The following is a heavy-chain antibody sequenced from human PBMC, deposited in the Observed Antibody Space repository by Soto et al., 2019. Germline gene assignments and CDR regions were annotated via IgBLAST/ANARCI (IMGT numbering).Heavy chain of an antibody. J-gene: IGHJ4*02. CDR2: IKSKTDGGTT. V-gene: IGHV3-15*01. D-gene: IGHD1-26*01. CDR1: GFAFSNAW. Sequence: GGSLRLSCAASGFAFSNAWMSWVRQAPGKGLEWVGRIKSKTDGGTTDSAAPVKGRFAISRDDSKNTLYLQMNSLKTEDTAVYYCTTDLISLVGAITTHYWGQATLVTVSS. CDR3: TTDLISLVGAITTHY.